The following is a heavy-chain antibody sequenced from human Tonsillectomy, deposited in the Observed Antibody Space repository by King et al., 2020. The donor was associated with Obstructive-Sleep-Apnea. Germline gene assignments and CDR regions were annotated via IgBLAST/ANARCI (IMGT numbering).Heavy chain of an antibody. V-gene: IGHV4-31*03. CDR1: GGSISSGGYY. Sequence: QLQESGPGLVKPSQTLSLTCTVSGGSISSGGYYWSWIRQHPGKGLEWIGYIYYSGSTYYNPSLTSRVTISVDTSKNQFSLKLSSVTAADTAVYYCARERSYYDILTGYYLYYYGMDVWGQGTTVTVSS. D-gene: IGHD3-9*01. CDR3: ARERSYYDILTGYYLYYYGMDV. CDR2: IYYSGST. J-gene: IGHJ6*02.